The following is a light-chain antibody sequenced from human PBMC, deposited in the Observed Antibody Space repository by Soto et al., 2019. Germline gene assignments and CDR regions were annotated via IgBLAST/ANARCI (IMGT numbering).Light chain of an antibody. Sequence: DIQLTQSPSFLSASVGDRVTMTCRASQGISTYLAWYQQKPGKAPKLLIYAASTLQSGVPSRFSGSGSGTETALAISSLQPEDFATYYCQQLITYPQTFGQGTKVDTK. CDR1: QGISTY. CDR2: AAS. CDR3: QQLITYPQT. J-gene: IGKJ1*01. V-gene: IGKV1-9*01.